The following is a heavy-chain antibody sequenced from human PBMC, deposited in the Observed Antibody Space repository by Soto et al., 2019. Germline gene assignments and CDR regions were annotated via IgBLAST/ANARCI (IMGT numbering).Heavy chain of an antibody. CDR3: AGRGWCARNLFDP. V-gene: IGHV1-18*01. D-gene: IGHD6-19*01. CDR2: ISAYNGNT. Sequence: PGESLKISCKASGYTFTSYGISWVRQAPGQGLEWMGWISAYNGNTNYAQKLQGRVTMTTDTSTSTAYMELRSLRSDDTAVYYCAGRGWCARNLFDPWGQGTLVTVS. CDR1: GYTFTSYG. J-gene: IGHJ5*02.